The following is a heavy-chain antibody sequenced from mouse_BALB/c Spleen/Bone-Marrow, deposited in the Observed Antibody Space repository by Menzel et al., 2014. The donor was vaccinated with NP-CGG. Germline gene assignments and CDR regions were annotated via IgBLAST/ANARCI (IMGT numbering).Heavy chain of an antibody. CDR2: ISSGGST. CDR3: ARDDYDDQYYFDY. V-gene: IGHV5-6-5*01. J-gene: IGHJ2*01. D-gene: IGHD2-4*01. CDR1: GFTLSSYA. Sequence: EVQLAESGGGLVKPGGSLKLSCAASGFTLSSYAMSWVRQTPEKRLEWVASISSGGSTYYPDSVKGRFTISRDNARNILYLQMSSLRSEDTAMYYCARDDYDDQYYFDYWGQGTTLTVSS.